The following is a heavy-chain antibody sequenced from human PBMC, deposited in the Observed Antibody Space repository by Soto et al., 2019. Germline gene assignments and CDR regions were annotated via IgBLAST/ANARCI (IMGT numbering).Heavy chain of an antibody. CDR2: ISGTGGNT. Sequence: PGGSLRLSCVASGFRFSRSAMGWIRQPPGRGLDWVSAISGTGGNTYFADSVEGRFVISRDNSKNTLYLQMNSLRAEDTAVYYCETVRIDHYNGFDAWGQGTTVTVSS. J-gene: IGHJ6*02. CDR1: GFRFSRSA. CDR3: ETVRIDHYNGFDA. D-gene: IGHD2-8*01. V-gene: IGHV3-23*01.